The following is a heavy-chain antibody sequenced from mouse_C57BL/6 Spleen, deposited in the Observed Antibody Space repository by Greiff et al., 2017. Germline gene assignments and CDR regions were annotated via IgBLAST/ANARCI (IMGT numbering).Heavy chain of an antibody. CDR3: AGLYYYGSTYFDY. V-gene: IGHV1-64*01. J-gene: IGHJ2*01. Sequence: VLLQQPGAELVKPGASVKLSCKASGYTFTSYWMHWVKQRPGQGLEWIGMIHPNSGSTNYNEKFKSKATLTVDKSSSTAYMQLSSLTSEDSAVYYCAGLYYYGSTYFDYWGQGTTLTVSS. CDR2: IHPNSGST. CDR1: GYTFTSYW. D-gene: IGHD1-1*01.